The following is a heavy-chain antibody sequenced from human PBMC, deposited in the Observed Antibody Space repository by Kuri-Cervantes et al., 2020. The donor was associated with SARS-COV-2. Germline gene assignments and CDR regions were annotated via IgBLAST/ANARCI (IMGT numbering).Heavy chain of an antibody. CDR3: ARGGNNWGFSQDY. J-gene: IGHJ4*02. D-gene: IGHD7-27*01. V-gene: IGHV1-46*01. CDR2: INPSGGST. CDR1: GYTFTSYY. Sequence: ASVKVSCKASGYTFTSYYMHWVRQAPGQGLEWMGIINPSGGSTSYAQKFQGRVTMTTDTSTSTAYMELRSLRSEDTAVYYCARGGNNWGFSQDYWGQGTLVTVSS.